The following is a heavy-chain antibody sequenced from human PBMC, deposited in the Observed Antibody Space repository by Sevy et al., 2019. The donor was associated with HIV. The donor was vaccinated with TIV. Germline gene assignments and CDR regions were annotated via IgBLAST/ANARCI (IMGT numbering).Heavy chain of an antibody. Sequence: GGSLRLSCAASGFTFSDYYMSWIRQAPGKGLEWISYISGSGSTIYNADSVKGRFTISRDNAKNSLYLQMNSLRAEDTAVYYCARDHVKDRDLGDYYYYAMDVWGQGTTVTVSS. CDR3: ARDHVKDRDLGDYYYYAMDV. J-gene: IGHJ6*02. CDR1: GFTFSDYY. D-gene: IGHD3-16*01. CDR2: ISGSGSTI. V-gene: IGHV3-11*01.